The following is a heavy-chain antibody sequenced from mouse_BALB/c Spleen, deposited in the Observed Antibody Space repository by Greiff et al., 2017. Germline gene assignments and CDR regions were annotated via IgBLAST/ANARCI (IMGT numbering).Heavy chain of an antibody. Sequence: EVKLQESGAELVKPGASVKLSCTASGFNIKDTYMHWVKQRPEQGLEWIGRIDPANGNTKYDPKFQGKATITADTSSNTAYLQLSSLTSEDTAVYYCASITTAFDYWGQGTTLTVSS. D-gene: IGHD1-1*01. CDR3: ASITTAFDY. V-gene: IGHV14-3*02. CDR2: IDPANGNT. J-gene: IGHJ2*01. CDR1: GFNIKDTY.